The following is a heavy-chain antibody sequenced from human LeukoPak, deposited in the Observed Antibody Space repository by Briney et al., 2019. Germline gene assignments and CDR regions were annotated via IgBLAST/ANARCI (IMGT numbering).Heavy chain of an antibody. Sequence: GGSLRLSCAASGFTVNNNYMSWVRQAPGRGLEWVSVIYSGGYTYYAGSVKGRFTISRDNSKNTLYLQMNSLRADDTAVYYCASAIGSIWYEFDYWGPGNPGHRLL. CDR3: ASAIGSIWYEFDY. CDR1: GFTVNNNY. CDR2: IYSGGYT. J-gene: IGHJ4*02. D-gene: IGHD6-13*01. V-gene: IGHV3-53*01.